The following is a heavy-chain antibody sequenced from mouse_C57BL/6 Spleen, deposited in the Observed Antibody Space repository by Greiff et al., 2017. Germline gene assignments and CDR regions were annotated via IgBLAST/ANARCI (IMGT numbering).Heavy chain of an antibody. CDR2: IDPNSGGT. D-gene: IGHD1-1*01. V-gene: IGHV1-72*01. J-gene: IGHJ4*01. CDR3: ARSGITTVVEAMDY. CDR1: GYTFTSYW. Sequence: QVQLQQSGAELVKPVASVKLSCKASGYTFTSYWMHWVKQRPGRGLEWIGRIDPNSGGTKYNEKFKSKATLTVDKPSSTAYMQLSSLTSEDSAVYYCARSGITTVVEAMDYWGQGTSVTVSS.